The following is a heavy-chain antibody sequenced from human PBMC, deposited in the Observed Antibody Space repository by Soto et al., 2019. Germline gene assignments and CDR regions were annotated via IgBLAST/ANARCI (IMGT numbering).Heavy chain of an antibody. CDR2: ISSSSTI. D-gene: IGHD6-6*01. CDR1: GFTFSSYG. J-gene: IGHJ6*02. CDR3: ARPEYSSSSYGMDV. V-gene: IGHV3-48*02. Sequence: PGGSLRLSCGASGFTFSSYGMNWVRKDPGKGLEWVSYISSSSTIYYADSVKGRFTISRDNAKNSLYLQMNSLRDEDTAVYYCARPEYSSSSYGMDVWGQGTTVTVSS.